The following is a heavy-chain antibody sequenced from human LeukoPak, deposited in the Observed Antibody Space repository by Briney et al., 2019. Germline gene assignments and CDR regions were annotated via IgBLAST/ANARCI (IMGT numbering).Heavy chain of an antibody. Sequence: PGGSLRLSCAASGFTFSDYYMSWIRQAPGKGLEWVSYISSSSSYTNYADSVKGRFTISRDNAKSSLYLQMNSLRAEDTAVYYCAGGVVGVDYWGQGTLVTVSS. J-gene: IGHJ4*02. CDR2: ISSSSSYT. CDR3: AGGVVGVDY. V-gene: IGHV3-11*05. D-gene: IGHD1-26*01. CDR1: GFTFSDYY.